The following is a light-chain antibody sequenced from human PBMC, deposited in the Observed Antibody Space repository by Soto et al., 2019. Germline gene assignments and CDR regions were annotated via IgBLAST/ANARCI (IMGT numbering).Light chain of an antibody. CDR3: QQSHSIPWT. CDR2: AAS. CDR1: QSLQHRNGFNY. Sequence: DIVMTQSPLSLAVTPGEAASISCRSSQSLQHRNGFNYLNWYQQKPGKAPKLLIYAASNLQSGVPSTFSGSGSGTDFTLTISSLQPEDFATYYCQQSHSIPWTFGQGTKVDIK. V-gene: IGKV1-39*01. J-gene: IGKJ1*01.